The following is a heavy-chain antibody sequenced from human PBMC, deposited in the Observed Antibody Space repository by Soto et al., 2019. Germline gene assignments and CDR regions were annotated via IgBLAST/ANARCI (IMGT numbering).Heavy chain of an antibody. Sequence: PGGSLRLSCAASGFTFSSYWMHWVRQAPGKGLVWVSRINSDGSSTSYADSVKGRFTISRDNAKNTLYLQMNSLRAEDTAVYYCAREYRSGDAFDFWGQGTTVTVSS. CDR1: GFTFSSYW. V-gene: IGHV3-74*01. CDR3: AREYRSGDAFDF. D-gene: IGHD2-15*01. CDR2: INSDGSST. J-gene: IGHJ3*01.